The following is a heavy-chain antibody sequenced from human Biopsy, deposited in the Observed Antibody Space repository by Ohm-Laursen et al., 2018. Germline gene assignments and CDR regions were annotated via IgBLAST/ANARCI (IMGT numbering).Heavy chain of an antibody. CDR3: ARLNSGTYDASDL. V-gene: IGHV3-48*03. D-gene: IGHD1-26*01. J-gene: IGHJ3*01. Sequence: SLRLSCAASGFAFNLYEMNWVRQAPGKGMEWTSYIYGGGSPVSYADSVKGRFTISRDNAQNSLYLHMNSLRAEDTAVYYCARLNSGTYDASDLWGQGAMVIASS. CDR2: IYGGGSPV. CDR1: GFAFNLYE.